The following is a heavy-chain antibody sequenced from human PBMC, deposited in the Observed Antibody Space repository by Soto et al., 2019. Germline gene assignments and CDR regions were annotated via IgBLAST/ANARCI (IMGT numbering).Heavy chain of an antibody. CDR1: GGSISSSSYY. D-gene: IGHD3-9*01. J-gene: IGHJ5*02. CDR3: ARHVNYDILTGYPNWFDP. CDR2: IYYSGST. V-gene: IGHV4-39*01. Sequence: SETLSLTCTVSGGSISSSSYYWGWIRQPPGKGLEWIGSIYYSGSTYYNPSLKSRVTISVDTSKNQFSLKLSSVTAADTAVYYCARHVNYDILTGYPNWFDPWGQGTLVTVSS.